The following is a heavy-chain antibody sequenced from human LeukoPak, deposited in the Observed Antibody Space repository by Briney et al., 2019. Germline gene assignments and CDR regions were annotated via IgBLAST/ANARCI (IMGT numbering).Heavy chain of an antibody. D-gene: IGHD1/OR15-1a*01. CDR1: GFTFSIFG. J-gene: IGHJ4*02. CDR3: AKVNNYDDY. Sequence: GGSLRLSCAASGFTFSIFGIHWVRQAPGKGREGVAAISPDGNKEYYTESVKGGFTVSRDNSNTMIYLQMNSLRGEDSAVYYCAKVNNYDDYWGQGTLVTVSS. CDR2: ISPDGNKE. V-gene: IGHV3-30*18.